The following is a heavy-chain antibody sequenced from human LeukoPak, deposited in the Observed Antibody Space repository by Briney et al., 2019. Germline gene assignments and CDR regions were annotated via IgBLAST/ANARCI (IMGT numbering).Heavy chain of an antibody. CDR3: ARDYPADH. V-gene: IGHV3-30-3*01. CDR2: ISSDGSDK. CDR1: GFTFSRFP. Sequence: PGGSLRLPCAASGFTFSRFPMHWVRQASGKGLDWVALISSDGSDKKYADSVKGRFTMSRDNSENTLYLQLHSLRVEDTAIYYCARDYPADHWGQGTLVTVSS. J-gene: IGHJ4*02.